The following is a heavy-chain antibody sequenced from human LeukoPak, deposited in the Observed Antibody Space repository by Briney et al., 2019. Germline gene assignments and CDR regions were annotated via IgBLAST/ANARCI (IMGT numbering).Heavy chain of an antibody. CDR1: GGSISSSSYY. D-gene: IGHD5-12*01. V-gene: IGHV4-39*07. CDR3: ARVNLGGYSGNLYFDY. CDR2: IYYSGST. J-gene: IGHJ4*02. Sequence: SETLSLTCTVSGGSISSSSYYWGWIRQPPGKGLEWIGSIYYSGSTYYNPSLKSRVTISVDTSKNQFSLKLSSVTAADTAVYYCARVNLGGYSGNLYFDYWGQGTLVTVSS.